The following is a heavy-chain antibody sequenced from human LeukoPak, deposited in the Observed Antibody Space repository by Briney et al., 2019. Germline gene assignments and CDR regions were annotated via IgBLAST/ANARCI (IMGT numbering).Heavy chain of an antibody. CDR1: GDSFTSVTDY. CDR3: AGERGEEYSSGWYKTNYFYN. CDR2: GDYSGGT. Sequence: SETLSLTCTVSGDSFTSVTDYWAWIRQPPGKGLEWVASGDYSGGTYYNPSLESRVAISADMSKNQISLKLTSVTGADTAVYYCAGERGEEYSSGWYKTNYFYNWGQGIRVTVSS. D-gene: IGHD6-19*01. V-gene: IGHV4-39*07. J-gene: IGHJ4*02.